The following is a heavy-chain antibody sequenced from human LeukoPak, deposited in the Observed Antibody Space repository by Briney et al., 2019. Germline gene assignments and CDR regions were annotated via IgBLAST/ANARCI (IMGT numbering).Heavy chain of an antibody. CDR2: LNTDGTVT. CDR3: ATKQWLAPPPDS. J-gene: IGHJ4*02. D-gene: IGHD6-19*01. V-gene: IGHV3-74*01. CDR1: GFTFSKYW. Sequence: GGSLRLSCAASGFTFSKYWMLWVRQAPGKGLENVSRLNTDGTVTTYADSVKGRFTVSRDNADNTMFRQMNSVGDEDTAVYYCATKQWLAPPPDSWGQGTPVTVSS.